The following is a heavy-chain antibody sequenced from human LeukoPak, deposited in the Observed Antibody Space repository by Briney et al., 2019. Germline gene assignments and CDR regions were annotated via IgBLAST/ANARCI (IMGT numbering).Heavy chain of an antibody. J-gene: IGHJ5*02. V-gene: IGHV3-23*01. D-gene: IGHD2-15*01. Sequence: GGSLRLSCAASGFTFRSYAMNWVRQAPGKGLEWVSTISGSGGITDYADSVKGRFTVSRDNSKNTLYMQMNSLRAEDTAVYYCAKDRGYLVGWFDPWGQGTLVTVSS. CDR1: GFTFRSYA. CDR3: AKDRGYLVGWFDP. CDR2: ISGSGGIT.